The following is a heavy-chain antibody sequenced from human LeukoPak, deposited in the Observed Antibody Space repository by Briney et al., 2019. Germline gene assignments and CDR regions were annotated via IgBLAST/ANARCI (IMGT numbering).Heavy chain of an antibody. D-gene: IGHD5-18*01. J-gene: IGHJ4*02. CDR2: IIPILGIA. CDR1: GGTFSSYA. Sequence: ASVKVSCKASGGTFSSYAISWVRQAPGQGLEWMGRIIPILGIANYAQKFQGRVTITADKSTSIAYMELSSLRSEDTAVYYCARVDTAMVIDYWGQGTLVTVSS. V-gene: IGHV1-69*04. CDR3: ARVDTAMVIDY.